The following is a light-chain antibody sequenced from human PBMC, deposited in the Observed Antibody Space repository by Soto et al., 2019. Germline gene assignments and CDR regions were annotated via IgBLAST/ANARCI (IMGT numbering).Light chain of an antibody. Sequence: MVMTQSPATLSVSPGERVTLSCGASESVGGDLAWYQQKPGRAPRLLIYDGYYRATDTPPRFSGSGSGTDFTLTISSLEPEDSAVYYCQQRNMWPITFGQGTRLEIK. J-gene: IGKJ5*01. CDR3: QQRNMWPIT. CDR1: ESVGGD. V-gene: IGKV3-11*01. CDR2: DGY.